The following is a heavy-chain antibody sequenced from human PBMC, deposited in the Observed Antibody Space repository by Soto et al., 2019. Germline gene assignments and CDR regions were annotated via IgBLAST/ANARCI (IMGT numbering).Heavy chain of an antibody. J-gene: IGHJ6*02. V-gene: IGHV3-49*03. CDR3: TRGIAAAGTGYYYYYGMDV. CDR1: GFTFGDYA. D-gene: IGHD6-13*01. CDR2: IRSKAYGGTT. Sequence: PGGFLRLSCTASGFTFGDYAMSWFRQAPGKGLEWVGFIRSKAYGGTTEYAASVKGRFTISRDDSKSIAYLQMNSLKTEDAAVYYCTRGIAAAGTGYYYYYGMDVWGQGTAVTVSS.